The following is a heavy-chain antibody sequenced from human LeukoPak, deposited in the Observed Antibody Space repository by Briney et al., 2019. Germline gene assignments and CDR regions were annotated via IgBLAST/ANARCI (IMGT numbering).Heavy chain of an antibody. CDR1: GFTFSSYS. Sequence: PGGSLRLPCAASGFTFSSYSMNWVRQAPGKGLEWVSYISDNSYTIYNADSVKGRFIISRDNAKSSLYLQMNSLRAEDTAVYYCALRWTGALDYWGQGTLVTVSS. D-gene: IGHD3/OR15-3a*01. CDR3: ALRWTGALDY. V-gene: IGHV3-48*01. J-gene: IGHJ4*02. CDR2: ISDNSYTI.